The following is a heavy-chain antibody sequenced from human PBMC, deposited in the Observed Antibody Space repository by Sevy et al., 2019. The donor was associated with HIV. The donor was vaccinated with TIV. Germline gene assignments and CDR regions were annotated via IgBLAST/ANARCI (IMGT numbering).Heavy chain of an antibody. Sequence: GGSLRLSCAASGFTFSSYAMSWVRQAPGKGLEWVSAISGSGGSTYYADSVKGRFTISRDNSKNTLYLQMNSLRSEDTAVEYCASFIVVVSAAIGPDVWGQGTTVTVSS. D-gene: IGHD2-2*01. CDR2: ISGSGGST. CDR3: ASFIVVVSAAIGPDV. J-gene: IGHJ6*02. CDR1: GFTFSSYA. V-gene: IGHV3-23*01.